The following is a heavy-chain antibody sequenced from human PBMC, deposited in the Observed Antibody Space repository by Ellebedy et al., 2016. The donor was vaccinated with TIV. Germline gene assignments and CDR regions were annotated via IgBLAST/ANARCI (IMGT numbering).Heavy chain of an antibody. J-gene: IGHJ4*02. CDR1: GYTFTSYY. CDR2: INPSGGST. D-gene: IGHD3-22*01. CDR3: ARSSCGNGYYESIDY. Sequence: AASVKVSCKASGYTFTSYYMHWVRQAPGQGLEWMGKINPSGGSTSNAHHLQGRISMTRDTSTSTVYMELSSLRSEDTAMYYCARSSCGNGYYESIDYWGQGTLVTVSS. V-gene: IGHV1-46*01.